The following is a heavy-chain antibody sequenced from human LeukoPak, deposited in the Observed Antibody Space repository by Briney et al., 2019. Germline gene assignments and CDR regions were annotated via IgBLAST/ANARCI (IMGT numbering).Heavy chain of an antibody. CDR1: GGSIRSYL. J-gene: IGHJ3*02. CDR2: ISNTGNT. V-gene: IGHV4-4*07. Sequence: SETLSLTCSVSGGSIRSYLWSWIRQPAGKGLEWMGRISNTGNTNYNPSLKSRVIMAVDTSKNQLSLKLNSVTAADTAVYYCAKSLAGSDAFDIWGQGTMVTVSS. CDR3: AKSLAGSDAFDI. D-gene: IGHD3-10*01.